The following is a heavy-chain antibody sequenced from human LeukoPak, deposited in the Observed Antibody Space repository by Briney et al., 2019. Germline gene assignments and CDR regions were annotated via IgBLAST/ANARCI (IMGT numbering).Heavy chain of an antibody. Sequence: TGGSLRLSCAASGFTFSSYWMSWVRQAPGKGLEWVANIKQDGSEKYYVDSVKGRFTISRDNAKNSLYLQMNSLRAEDTAVYYCARTLVPALASLYYWGQGTLVTVSS. V-gene: IGHV3-7*01. CDR3: ARTLVPALASLYY. J-gene: IGHJ4*02. D-gene: IGHD2-2*01. CDR2: IKQDGSEK. CDR1: GFTFSSYW.